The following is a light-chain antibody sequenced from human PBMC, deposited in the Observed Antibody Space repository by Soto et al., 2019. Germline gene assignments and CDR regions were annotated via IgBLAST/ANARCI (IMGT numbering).Light chain of an antibody. V-gene: IGLV1-40*01. CDR2: GNR. J-gene: IGLJ3*02. Sequence: QAVVTQPPSVSGAPGQRVTISCTGSSSNIGAGHDVHWYQRLPGAAPKLVIFGNRNRPSGVPERFSGSKSGTSASLAITGLQAEDEADYYCQAYDYSLTAFVFGGGTQLTVL. CDR1: SSNIGAGHD. CDR3: QAYDYSLTAFV.